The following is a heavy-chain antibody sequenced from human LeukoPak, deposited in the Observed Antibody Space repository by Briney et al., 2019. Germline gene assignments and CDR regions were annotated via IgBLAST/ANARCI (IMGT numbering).Heavy chain of an antibody. CDR1: GFSFSSYS. Sequence: GGSLRLSCVASGFSFSSYSIHWVRRVPGKGLEWVAVMSVNGVNKYYADSVRGRFTVSRDISKNTQFLQMNSLRFEDTAAYFCVRESCSGGSCTYDPFDIWGHGTMVTVST. CDR3: VRESCSGGSCTYDPFDI. D-gene: IGHD2-15*01. CDR2: MSVNGVNK. J-gene: IGHJ3*02. V-gene: IGHV3-30-3*01.